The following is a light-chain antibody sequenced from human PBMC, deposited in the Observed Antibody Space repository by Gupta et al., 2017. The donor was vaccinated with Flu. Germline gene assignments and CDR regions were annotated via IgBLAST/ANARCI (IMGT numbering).Light chain of an antibody. CDR3: INNNNYPGT. CDR1: KSIRIW. V-gene: IGKV1-5*03. CDR2: RAS. Sequence: PSARAASVGERATITCRASKSIRIWLVGYKKNPGRAPNRLIYRASSLESGFPTRLSGSGSGKEFTPTIRSLQPDDFASYYCINNNNYPGTFGQGTTLEIK. J-gene: IGKJ2*01.